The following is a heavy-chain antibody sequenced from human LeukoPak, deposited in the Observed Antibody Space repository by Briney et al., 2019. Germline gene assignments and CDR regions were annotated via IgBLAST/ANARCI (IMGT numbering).Heavy chain of an antibody. CDR3: AKDRYYGSGSYYAYYYYGMDV. J-gene: IGHJ6*02. CDR2: FSGGGGST. V-gene: IGHV3-23*01. CDR1: GFTFSSYA. Sequence: GGSLRLSCAASGFTFSSYAMSWVRQAPGKGLDWASAFSGGGGSTYYADSVKGRFTISRDNSKNTLYLQMNSLRAEDTAVYYCAKDRYYGSGSYYAYYYYGMDVWGQGTTVTVSS. D-gene: IGHD3-10*01.